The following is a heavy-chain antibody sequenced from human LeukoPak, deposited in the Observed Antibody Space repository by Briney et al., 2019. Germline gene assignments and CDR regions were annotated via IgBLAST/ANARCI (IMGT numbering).Heavy chain of an antibody. J-gene: IGHJ4*02. CDR1: GFTFSSYE. CDR3: VGLTHSSSWYLFNY. CDR2: ISSSGSTI. V-gene: IGHV3-48*03. D-gene: IGHD6-13*01. Sequence: GGSLRLSCAASGFTFSSYEMNWVRQAPGKGLEWVSCISSSGSTIYYADSVKGRFTISRDNAKNSLYLQMNSLRAEDTAVYYCVGLTHSSSWYLFNYWGQGTLVTVSS.